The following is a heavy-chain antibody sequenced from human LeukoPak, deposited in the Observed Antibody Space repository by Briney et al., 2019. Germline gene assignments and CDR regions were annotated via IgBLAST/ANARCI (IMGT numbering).Heavy chain of an antibody. CDR1: GFTFSSHW. D-gene: IGHD1-26*01. J-gene: IGHJ4*02. Sequence: GGSLRLSCVDAGFTFSSHWMSWVRQAPGKGLEWVANINQGEGEKYYVDSVKGRFTISRDNAKKSLFLQMNSLRAEDTAVYYCARGRFIAGTTAYYFDYWGQGTLVTVSS. V-gene: IGHV3-7*03. CDR2: INQGEGEK. CDR3: ARGRFIAGTTAYYFDY.